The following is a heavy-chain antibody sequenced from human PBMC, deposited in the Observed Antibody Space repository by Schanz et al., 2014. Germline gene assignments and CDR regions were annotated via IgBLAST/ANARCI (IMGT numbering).Heavy chain of an antibody. V-gene: IGHV3-74*01. Sequence: EVQLVQSGGGLVQPGGSLRLSCAASGFTFSSHWMHWVRQDPGKGLVWVARINSVGSNTDYADSVTGRFTISRDNAKNTLFLQMNSLRAEDTAVYYCARKVVATIGGYYDNWGQGTLVIGSS. J-gene: IGHJ4*02. CDR3: ARKVVATIGGYYDN. D-gene: IGHD5-12*01. CDR2: INSVGSNT. CDR1: GFTFSSHW.